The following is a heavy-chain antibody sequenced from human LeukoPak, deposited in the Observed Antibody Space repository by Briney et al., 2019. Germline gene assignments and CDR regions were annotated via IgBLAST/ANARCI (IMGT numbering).Heavy chain of an antibody. D-gene: IGHD3-22*01. CDR2: ITASSTYI. J-gene: IGHJ4*02. Sequence: GGSLRLSCAASGFSFSRSSMGWVRQAPGKGLEWVSSITASSTYIYYADSVKGRFTISRDNVEESVSLQMNSLRAEDTAVYYCAREYYYDGDAGNYGGQGTLVTVSS. CDR1: GFSFSRSS. V-gene: IGHV3-21*01. CDR3: AREYYYDGDAGNY.